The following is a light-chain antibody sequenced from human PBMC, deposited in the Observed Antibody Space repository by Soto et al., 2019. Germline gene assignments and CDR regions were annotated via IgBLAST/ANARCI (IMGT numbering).Light chain of an antibody. V-gene: IGKV1-39*01. Sequence: DIQMTQSPSSLSASVGARVTITCRASQSISTYLNWYQQKVGKAPKLLIYAASSLQRGVPSRFSGSGSGTDFTLTISSLQPEEFATYYCQQSYSTPRTCGQGTKLEIK. J-gene: IGKJ2*02. CDR1: QSISTY. CDR2: AAS. CDR3: QQSYSTPRT.